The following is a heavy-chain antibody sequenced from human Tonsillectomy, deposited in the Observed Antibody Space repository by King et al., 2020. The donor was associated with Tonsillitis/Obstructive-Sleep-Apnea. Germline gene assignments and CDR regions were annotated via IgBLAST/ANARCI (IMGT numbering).Heavy chain of an antibody. J-gene: IGHJ4*02. CDR1: GLTFSTYA. CDR2: ISGSGSST. V-gene: IGHV3-23*04. Sequence: LVESGGGLVQPRGSLRVSCAASGLTFSTYAMSWVRQAPGKGLEWVSGISGSGSSTYYADSVKGRFTVSRDNSKNTLYLQMSSLRADDTAVYFCAKGHLSGSYYDGFDYWGQGTLVTVSS. CDR3: AKGHLSGSYYDGFDY. D-gene: IGHD1-26*01.